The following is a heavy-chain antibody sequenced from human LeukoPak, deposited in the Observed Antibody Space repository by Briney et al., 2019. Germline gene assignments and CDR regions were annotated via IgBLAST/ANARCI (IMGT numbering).Heavy chain of an antibody. Sequence: PGGSLRLSCAASGFTLHTYNMTWVRQAPGKGLEWVSSISTGSSYIHYADSVEGRFTISRDNAKNSLYLQMNSLRADDTALYYCAREDFWSGSNWFDPWGQGTLVTVSS. CDR3: AREDFWSGSNWFDP. CDR2: ISTGSSYI. V-gene: IGHV3-21*01. CDR1: GFTLHTYN. D-gene: IGHD3-3*01. J-gene: IGHJ5*02.